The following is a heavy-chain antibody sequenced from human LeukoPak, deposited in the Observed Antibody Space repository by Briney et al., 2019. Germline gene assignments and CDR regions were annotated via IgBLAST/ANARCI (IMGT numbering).Heavy chain of an antibody. CDR3: ARESYDSGSYLYGMDV. V-gene: IGHV4-59*12. J-gene: IGHJ6*02. D-gene: IGHD3-10*01. CDR2: IYYSGST. Sequence: PSETLSLTCTVSGGSISSYYWSWIRQPPGKGLEWIGYIYYSGSTNYNPSLKSRVTISVDTSKNQFSLKLSSVTAADTAVYYCARESYDSGSYLYGMDVWGQGTTVTVSS. CDR1: GGSISSYY.